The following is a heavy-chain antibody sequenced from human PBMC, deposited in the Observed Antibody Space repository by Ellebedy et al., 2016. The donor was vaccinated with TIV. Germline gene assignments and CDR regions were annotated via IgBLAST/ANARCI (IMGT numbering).Heavy chain of an antibody. CDR2: ISYDGSNK. CDR3: AKELHMWGTIMIDC. Sequence: GESLKISCAASGFTFSSYAMHWVRQAPGKGLEWVTVISYDGSNKYYTDSVKGRFTISRDNSKNTLYLQMNSLRAEDTAVYYCAKELHMWGTIMIDCWGPGTLVTVSS. V-gene: IGHV3-30-3*02. D-gene: IGHD3-16*01. CDR1: GFTFSSYA. J-gene: IGHJ4*02.